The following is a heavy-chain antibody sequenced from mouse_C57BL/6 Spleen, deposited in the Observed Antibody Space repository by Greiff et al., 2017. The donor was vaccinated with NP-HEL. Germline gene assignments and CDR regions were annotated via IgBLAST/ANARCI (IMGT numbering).Heavy chain of an antibody. CDR1: GYSITSGYY. V-gene: IGHV3-6*01. Sequence: VQLQQSGPGLVKPSQSLSLTCSVTGYSITSGYYWNWIRQFPGNKLEWMGYISYDGSNNYNPSLKNRISITRDTSKNQFFLKLNSVTTEDTATYYCARDYYGRPDYWGQGTSVTVSS. CDR3: ARDYYGRPDY. CDR2: ISYDGSN. D-gene: IGHD1-1*01. J-gene: IGHJ4*01.